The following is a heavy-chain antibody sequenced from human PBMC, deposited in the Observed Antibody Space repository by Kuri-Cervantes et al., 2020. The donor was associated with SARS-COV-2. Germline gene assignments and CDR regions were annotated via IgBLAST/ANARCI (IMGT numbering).Heavy chain of an antibody. CDR2: INPSGGST. J-gene: IGHJ5*02. CDR1: GYTFSSYA. CDR3: AGVLRRYFAGP. Sequence: ASVKVSCKASGYTFSSYAISWVRQAPGQGLEWMGIINPSGGSTSYAQKFQDRVTMTRDTSTSTVYMELSSLRSEETAVDYCAGVLRRYFAGPWGKGPLGTVSS. D-gene: IGHD3-9*01. V-gene: IGHV1-46*01.